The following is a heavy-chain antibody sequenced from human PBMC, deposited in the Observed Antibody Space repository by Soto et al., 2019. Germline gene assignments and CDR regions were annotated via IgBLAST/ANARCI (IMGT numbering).Heavy chain of an antibody. V-gene: IGHV1-69*13. CDR1: GGTFSGYA. Sequence: SVKVSCKASGGTFSGYAISWVRQAPGQGLEWMGGIIPIFGTANYAQKFQGRVTITADESTSTAYMELSSLRSEDTAVYYCARVTYGGNAGYWFDPWGQGTLVTVSS. D-gene: IGHD2-15*01. CDR2: IIPIFGTA. J-gene: IGHJ5*02. CDR3: ARVTYGGNAGYWFDP.